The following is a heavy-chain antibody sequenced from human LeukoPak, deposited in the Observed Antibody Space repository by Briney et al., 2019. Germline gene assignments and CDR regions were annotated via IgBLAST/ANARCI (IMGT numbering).Heavy chain of an antibody. CDR1: GFTFDDYA. V-gene: IGHV3-9*01. CDR2: ISWNSGSI. J-gene: IGHJ5*02. Sequence: PGGSLRLSCAASGFTFDDYAMHWVRQAPGKGLEWVSGISWNSGSIGYADSVKGRFTISRDNAKNSLYLQMNSLRAEDTALYYCAKDMGTMIVGGFDPWGQGTLVTVSS. CDR3: AKDMGTMIVGGFDP. D-gene: IGHD3-22*01.